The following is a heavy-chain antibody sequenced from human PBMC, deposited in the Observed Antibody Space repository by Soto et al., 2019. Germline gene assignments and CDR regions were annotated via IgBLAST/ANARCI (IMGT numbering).Heavy chain of an antibody. CDR1: GGTFSSYA. D-gene: IGHD2-8*01. Sequence: QVQLVQSGAEVKKPGSSMKVSCKASGGTFSSYAISWVRQAPGQGLEWMGGIIPLFGTSNYAQKFQGRVTITADESPRTADRELSSLRSEDTGVYYCASGNLVGTIGGGYYYGMDVWGQGTTVSVSS. V-gene: IGHV1-69*01. J-gene: IGHJ6*02. CDR3: ASGNLVGTIGGGYYYGMDV. CDR2: IIPLFGTS.